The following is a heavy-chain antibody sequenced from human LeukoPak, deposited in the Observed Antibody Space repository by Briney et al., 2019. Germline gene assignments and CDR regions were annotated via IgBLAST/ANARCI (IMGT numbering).Heavy chain of an antibody. J-gene: IGHJ3*02. CDR1: GFTFDDYA. D-gene: IGHD3-10*01. CDR2: ISWNSGSI. CDR3: AKVLEVRGVMGAFDI. V-gene: IGHV3-9*01. Sequence: PGRSLRLSCAASGFTFDDYAMHWVRQAPGKGLEWVSGISWNSGSIGYADSVKGRFTISRDDAKNSLYLQMNSLRAEDTALYYCAKVLEVRGVMGAFDIWGQGTMVTVSS.